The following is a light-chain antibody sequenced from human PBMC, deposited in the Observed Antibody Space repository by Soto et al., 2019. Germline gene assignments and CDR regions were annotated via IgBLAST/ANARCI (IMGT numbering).Light chain of an antibody. J-gene: IGLJ1*01. CDR1: SSDVGTYNR. CDR2: DVT. CDR3: SSFTSSNTYV. V-gene: IGLV2-18*02. Sequence: TQPPSVPGSTGQSVAISCTGTSSDVGTYNRVSWYQQPPGTAPKLMIYDVTNRPSGVPDRFSGSKSGNTASLTISGLQAEDEADYYCSSFTSSNTYVFGTGT.